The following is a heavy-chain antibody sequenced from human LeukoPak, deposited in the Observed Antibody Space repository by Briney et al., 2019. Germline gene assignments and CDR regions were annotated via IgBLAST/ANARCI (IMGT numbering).Heavy chain of an antibody. J-gene: IGHJ3*02. CDR2: IWYDGSNK. CDR3: ARDVPAYYYDSSGYTDAFDI. D-gene: IGHD3-22*01. Sequence: GRSLRLSCAASGFSFSSYGMHWVRQAPGKGLEWVAVIWYDGSNKYYADSVKGRFTISRDNSKNTLYLQMNSLRAEDTAVYYCARDVPAYYYDSSGYTDAFDIWGQGTMVTVSS. V-gene: IGHV3-33*01. CDR1: GFSFSSYG.